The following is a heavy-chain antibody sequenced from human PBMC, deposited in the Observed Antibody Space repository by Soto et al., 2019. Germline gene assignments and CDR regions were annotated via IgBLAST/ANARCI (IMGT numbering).Heavy chain of an antibody. CDR2: IYYSGST. CDR1: GGSVSSGSYY. D-gene: IGHD6-13*01. Sequence: SETLSLTCTVSGGSVSSGSYYWSWIRQPPGKGLEWIGDIYYSGSTNYNPSLKSRVTISVDTSKNQFSLKLSSVTAADTAVYYCARNPRHYRSRSGYWGQGTLVTVAS. J-gene: IGHJ4*02. V-gene: IGHV4-61*01. CDR3: ARNPRHYRSRSGY.